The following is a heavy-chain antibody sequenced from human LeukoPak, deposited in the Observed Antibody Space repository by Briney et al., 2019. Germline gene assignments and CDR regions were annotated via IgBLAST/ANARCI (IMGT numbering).Heavy chain of an antibody. CDR3: ASRSNYYGSGSYLFDY. CDR1: GFTFSSYS. D-gene: IGHD3-10*01. V-gene: IGHV3-21*01. CDR2: ISSSSSYI. J-gene: IGHJ4*02. Sequence: GGSLRLSCAASGFTFSSYSMNWVRQAPGKGLEWVSSISSSSSYIYYADSVKGRFTISRDNAKNSLYLQMNSLRAEDTAVYYCASRSNYYGSGSYLFDYWGQGTLVTVSS.